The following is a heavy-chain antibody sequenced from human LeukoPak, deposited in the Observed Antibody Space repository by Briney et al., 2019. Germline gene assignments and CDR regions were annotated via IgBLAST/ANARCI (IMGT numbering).Heavy chain of an antibody. D-gene: IGHD3-16*01. V-gene: IGHV1-69*05. J-gene: IGHJ6*03. Sequence: ASVKVSCKASGGTFSSYAISWVRQAPGQGLEWMGGIIPIFGTANYAQKFQGRVTITTDESTSTAYMQLSSLRSEDTAVYYCARDGLAVYYYDYMDVWGKGTTVTVSS. CDR1: GGTFSSYA. CDR3: ARDGLAVYYYDYMDV. CDR2: IIPIFGTA.